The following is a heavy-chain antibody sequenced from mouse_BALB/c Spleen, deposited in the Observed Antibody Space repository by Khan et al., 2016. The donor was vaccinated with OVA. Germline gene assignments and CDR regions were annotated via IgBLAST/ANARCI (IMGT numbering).Heavy chain of an antibody. D-gene: IGHD1-1*01. CDR2: IWTGGST. V-gene: IGHV2-9*02. CDR1: GFSLTSYG. CDR3: ARDLGSSHWYFDV. Sequence: VQLQESGPGLVAPSQSLSITCTVSGFSLTSYGVHWVRQPPGKGLEWLGVIWTGGSTNYNSAPRSRLTINKDNSKSQVFLKMNNLQTNDTAMYCCARDLGSSHWYFDVWGAGTTVTVSS. J-gene: IGHJ1*01.